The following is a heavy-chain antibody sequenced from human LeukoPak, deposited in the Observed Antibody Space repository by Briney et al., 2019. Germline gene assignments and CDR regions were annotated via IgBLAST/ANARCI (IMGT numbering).Heavy chain of an antibody. D-gene: IGHD3-10*01. Sequence: GGSLRLSCAASGFTFSSYAMSWVRQAPGKGLEWVSAISGSGGSTYYADSVKGRFTISRDNSKNTLYLQMNSLRAEDTAVYYCAKNMVPGLMLLFYMDVWGKGTTVTVSS. CDR3: AKNMVPGLMLLFYMDV. CDR2: ISGSGGST. CDR1: GFTFSSYA. V-gene: IGHV3-23*01. J-gene: IGHJ6*03.